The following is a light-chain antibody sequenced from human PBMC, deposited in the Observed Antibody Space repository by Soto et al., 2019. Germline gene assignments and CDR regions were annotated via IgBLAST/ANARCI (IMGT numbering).Light chain of an antibody. CDR1: RGIRND. CDR2: AAS. Sequence: IQMTQSPSSLSASVGATVSITCRASRGIRNDLGWYQQKPGKAPKLLIYAASSLQSGVPSRFSGSGSGTDFTLTISSLQPEEFATYYCLQDYNYPWTLGQGTKVDI. V-gene: IGKV1-6*01. J-gene: IGKJ1*01. CDR3: LQDYNYPWT.